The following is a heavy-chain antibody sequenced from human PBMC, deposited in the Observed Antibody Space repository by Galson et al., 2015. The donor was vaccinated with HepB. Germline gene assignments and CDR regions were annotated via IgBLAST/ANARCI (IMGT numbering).Heavy chain of an antibody. V-gene: IGHV3-33*08. J-gene: IGHJ4*02. D-gene: IGHD3-22*01. Sequence: SLRLSCAASGFTFSSYSMNWVRLAPGKGLEWVAVIWYDGSNKYYADSVKGRFTISRDNSKNTLYLQMNSLRAEDTAVYYCAREGNYYDSSGSIDYWGQGTLVTVSS. CDR1: GFTFSSYS. CDR2: IWYDGSNK. CDR3: AREGNYYDSSGSIDY.